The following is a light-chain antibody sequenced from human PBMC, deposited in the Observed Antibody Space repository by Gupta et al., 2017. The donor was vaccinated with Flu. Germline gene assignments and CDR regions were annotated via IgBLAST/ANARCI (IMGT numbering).Light chain of an antibody. J-gene: IGKJ2*01. V-gene: IGKV2-30*02. CDR3: SQGKGWPHA. CDR2: KVS. CDR1: QSLVHSASNTY. Sequence: VTLGQPASISCRASQSLVHSASNTYLHSLQQRPGQSPRRLIYKVSNRESAVPDPLRGCASLTDFTLRIISMNANHIGVYYISQGKGWPHASGQGTKMEI.